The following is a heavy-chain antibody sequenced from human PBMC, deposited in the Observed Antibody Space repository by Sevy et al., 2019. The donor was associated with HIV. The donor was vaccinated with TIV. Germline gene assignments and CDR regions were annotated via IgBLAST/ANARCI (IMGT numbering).Heavy chain of an antibody. D-gene: IGHD5-12*01. Sequence: GGSLRLSCSASEFTFSSYAMSWVRQAPGKGLEWVSSISGSGRFTYYADFVEGRFIISRDNSKNTLSVQMNSLRAEDTAVYYCAREVTDGYNPRYYFDYWGQGTLVTVSS. J-gene: IGHJ4*02. CDR1: EFTFSSYA. CDR2: ISGSGRFT. CDR3: AREVTDGYNPRYYFDY. V-gene: IGHV3-23*01.